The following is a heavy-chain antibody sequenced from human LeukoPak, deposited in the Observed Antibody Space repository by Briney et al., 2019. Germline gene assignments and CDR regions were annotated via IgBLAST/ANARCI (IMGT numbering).Heavy chain of an antibody. CDR3: AREELAGFGWFDP. J-gene: IGHJ5*02. D-gene: IGHD3-16*01. CDR1: GGSISSGSYY. V-gene: IGHV4-61*02. Sequence: PSQTLSLTCTVSGGSISSGSYYWSWIRQPAGKGLEWIVCIYTSGRTNYNPSLKSRVTISVDTSKNQFSLKLSSVTAADTAVYYCAREELAGFGWFDPWGQGTLVTVSS. CDR2: IYTSGRT.